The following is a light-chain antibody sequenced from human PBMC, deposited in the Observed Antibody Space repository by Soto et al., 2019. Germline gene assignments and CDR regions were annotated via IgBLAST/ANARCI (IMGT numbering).Light chain of an antibody. CDR1: GSVRGGC. Sequence: EIVLTQSPGTLSLSPGERATLSCRASGSVRGGCLAWYQQKPGQAPRLLLFGVSSRAAGIPDRFSGSGSGTDFTLTISRLEPEDFAVYFCQHYDTSPFIFGPGTKVDNK. J-gene: IGKJ3*01. V-gene: IGKV3-20*01. CDR3: QHYDTSPFI. CDR2: GVS.